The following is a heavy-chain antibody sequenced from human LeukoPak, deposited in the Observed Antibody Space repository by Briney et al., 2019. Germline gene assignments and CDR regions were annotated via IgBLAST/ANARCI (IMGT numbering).Heavy chain of an antibody. D-gene: IGHD6-13*01. CDR2: INTNTGNP. CDR3: ASGYTSTWYLVLAY. V-gene: IGHV7-4-1*02. CDR1: GYTFTSYG. Sequence: ASVKVSCKASGYTFTSYGISWVRQAPGQGLEWMGWINTNTGNPTYAQGFTGRFVFSLDTSVSTAYLQISSLKAEDTAVYYCASGYTSTWYLVLAYWGQGTLVTVSS. J-gene: IGHJ1*01.